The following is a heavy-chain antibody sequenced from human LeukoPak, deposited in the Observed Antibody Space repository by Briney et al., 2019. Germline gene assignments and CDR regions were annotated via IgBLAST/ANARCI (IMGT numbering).Heavy chain of an antibody. Sequence: ASVKVSCKASGYTFTGYYMHWVRQAPGQGLEWMGWINPNSGGTNYAQKFQGRVTMTRDTSISTAYMELSRLRSDDTAVYYCARTTIATAELLYWGQGTLVTASS. CDR2: INPNSGGT. D-gene: IGHD6-13*01. CDR3: ARTTIATAELLY. J-gene: IGHJ4*02. V-gene: IGHV1-2*02. CDR1: GYTFTGYY.